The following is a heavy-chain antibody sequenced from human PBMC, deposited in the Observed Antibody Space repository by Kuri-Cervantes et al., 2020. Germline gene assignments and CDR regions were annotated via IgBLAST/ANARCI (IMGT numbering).Heavy chain of an antibody. Sequence: GGSLRLSCAASGFTVSSNYMSWVRRAPGKGLEWVSVIYSGGGTYYADSVKGRFTISRGNSKNTLYLQMNSLRAEDTAVYYCARDPYYGSGSDHFFDYWGQGTLVTVSS. J-gene: IGHJ4*02. CDR3: ARDPYYGSGSDHFFDY. V-gene: IGHV3-53*01. CDR2: IYSGGGT. CDR1: GFTVSSNY. D-gene: IGHD3-10*01.